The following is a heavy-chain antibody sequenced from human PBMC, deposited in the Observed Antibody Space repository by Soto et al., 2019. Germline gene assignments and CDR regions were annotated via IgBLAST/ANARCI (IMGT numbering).Heavy chain of an antibody. D-gene: IGHD6-19*01. Sequence: EVQLLESGGGLVQPGGSLRLSRAASGFTFSTYAMNWVRQAPGKGLEWVSGISGSGDSTYYADSVKGRFTVSRDNSKNTLYLQMNSLRAEDTAVFYCAKERSSGWSFDYWGQGTLVTVSS. CDR3: AKERSSGWSFDY. CDR2: ISGSGDST. V-gene: IGHV3-23*01. J-gene: IGHJ4*02. CDR1: GFTFSTYA.